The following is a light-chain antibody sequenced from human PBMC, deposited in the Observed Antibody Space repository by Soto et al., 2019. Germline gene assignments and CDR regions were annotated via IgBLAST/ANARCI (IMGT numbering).Light chain of an antibody. J-gene: IGLJ2*01. V-gene: IGLV1-51*01. CDR1: SSNIGKNY. CDR3: GTWDTSLSAVV. Sequence: QSVLTQPPSVSAAPGQKVTISCSGSSSNIGKNYVSWYQRLPGTAPKLLIYDNNERSSGIPDRFSGSKSCTSATLGIAGLQTGDEGEYYCGTWDTSLSAVVFGGWTKLTV. CDR2: DNN.